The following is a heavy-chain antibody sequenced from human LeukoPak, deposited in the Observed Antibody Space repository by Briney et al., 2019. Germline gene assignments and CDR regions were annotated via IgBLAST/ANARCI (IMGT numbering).Heavy chain of an antibody. Sequence: GGSLRLSCAASGSTFSSHGMHGLRQAPGKGLEGVAVISYDGSNNYDADPVKGRFTIAKDNYKNTLYMQMNSLRAEDTAVYNCAKDKGSESYSAYYYGMDVWGKETTVTVSS. CDR3: AKDKGSESYSAYYYGMDV. CDR2: ISYDGSNN. CDR1: GSTFSSHG. V-gene: IGHV3-30*18. J-gene: IGHJ6*04. D-gene: IGHD3-10*01.